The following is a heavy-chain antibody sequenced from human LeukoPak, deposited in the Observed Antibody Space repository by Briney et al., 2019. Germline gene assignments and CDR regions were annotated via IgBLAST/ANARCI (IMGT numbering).Heavy chain of an antibody. Sequence: SETLSLTCTVSGGSISSYYWGWIRQPPGKGLEWIGSIYYSGNTYYSPSLKSRVTISVDTSKNQYSLKLSSVTAADTAIYYCARDRGYSGNYNVWFDPWGQGTLVTVSS. CDR1: GGSISSYY. J-gene: IGHJ5*02. CDR3: ARDRGYSGNYNVWFDP. D-gene: IGHD1-26*01. CDR2: IYYSGNT. V-gene: IGHV4-39*07.